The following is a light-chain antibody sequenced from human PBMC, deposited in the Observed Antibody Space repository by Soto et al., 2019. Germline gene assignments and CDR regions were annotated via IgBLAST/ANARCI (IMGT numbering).Light chain of an antibody. Sequence: QSVLTQPPSVSGTPGQRVTISCSGSSSNIGTNIVNWYQHLPGTAPKLLIYANNQRPSGVPDRFSGSRSGTSASLAISGPQSEDEADYYCAAWDDSLNGPVFGGGTKLTVL. CDR1: SSNIGTNI. CDR3: AAWDDSLNGPV. J-gene: IGLJ2*01. CDR2: ANN. V-gene: IGLV1-44*01.